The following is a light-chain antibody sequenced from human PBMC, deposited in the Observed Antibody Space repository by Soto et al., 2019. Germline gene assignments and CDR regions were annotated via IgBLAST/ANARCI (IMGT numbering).Light chain of an antibody. CDR1: SSNIGSNY. V-gene: IGLV1-47*01. CDR3: AAWDASLSGYV. CDR2: RNN. Sequence: QSVLTQLPSASGTPGQRVTISCSGSSSNIGSNYVYWYQQLPGTAPKLLIYRNNQRPSGVPDRFSGSKSGTSASLAISGLRSDDQAASYCAAWDASLSGYVFGTGTKVTVL. J-gene: IGLJ1*01.